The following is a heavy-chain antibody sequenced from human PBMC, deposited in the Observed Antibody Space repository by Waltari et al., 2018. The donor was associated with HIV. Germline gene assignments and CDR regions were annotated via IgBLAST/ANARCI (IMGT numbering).Heavy chain of an antibody. CDR2: IYYSGST. V-gene: IGHV4-31*03. Sequence: QVQLQESGPGLVKPSQTLSLTCTVSGGPISSGGSYWRWLRQHPGKGLEWIGYIYYSGSTYYNPSLKSRVTISVDTSKNQFSLKLSSVTAADTAVYYCARTTKNYYDSSGPRRFDYWGQGTLVTVSS. D-gene: IGHD3-22*01. CDR3: ARTTKNYYDSSGPRRFDY. CDR1: GGPISSGGSY. J-gene: IGHJ4*02.